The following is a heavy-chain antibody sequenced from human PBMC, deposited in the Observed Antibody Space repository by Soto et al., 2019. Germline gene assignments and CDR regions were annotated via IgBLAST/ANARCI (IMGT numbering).Heavy chain of an antibody. Sequence: QVQLQESGPGLVTPSQTLSLTCTVSGGSIDTDDYLWSWTRQHPGEGLEWIGYIHNSGNAYFNPSLRSRASLSIDTFTNPFSLHLDSATAADTAVYYCARGPRTTRYFDPWGRGTLVTVSS. J-gene: IGHJ2*01. CDR2: IHNSGNA. CDR3: ARGPRTTRYFDP. CDR1: GGSIDTDDYL. D-gene: IGHD1-7*01. V-gene: IGHV4-31*03.